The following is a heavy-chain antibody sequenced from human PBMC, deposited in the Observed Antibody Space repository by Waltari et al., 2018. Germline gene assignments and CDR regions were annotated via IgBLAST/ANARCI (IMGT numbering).Heavy chain of an antibody. CDR1: GFTFDDYA. V-gene: IGHV3-9*01. CDR3: AKDYYFDY. Sequence: EVQLVESGGGLVQPGRSLRLSCAASGFTFDDYAMHWVRQAPGKGLEWVSGISWNSGSIGYADSVKGRFTIARDNAKNSLYLQLNSLRAEDTALYYCAKDYYFDYWGQGTLVTVSS. CDR2: ISWNSGSI. J-gene: IGHJ4*02.